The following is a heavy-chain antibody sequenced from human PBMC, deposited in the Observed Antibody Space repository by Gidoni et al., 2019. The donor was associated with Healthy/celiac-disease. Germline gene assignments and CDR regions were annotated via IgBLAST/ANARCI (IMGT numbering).Heavy chain of an antibody. CDR1: GGPIRSSSYY. D-gene: IGHD3-3*01. CDR2: IYYSGST. V-gene: IGHV4-39*01. CDR3: AGSYYEFWSGNYDY. Sequence: QLQLQESGPGLVKPSETLSLTCTVSGGPIRSSSYYWGWIRQPPGKGLEWIGSIYYSGSTYYNPSLKSRVTISVDTSKNQFSLKLSSVTAADTAVYYCAGSYYEFWSGNYDYWGQGTLVTVSS. J-gene: IGHJ4*02.